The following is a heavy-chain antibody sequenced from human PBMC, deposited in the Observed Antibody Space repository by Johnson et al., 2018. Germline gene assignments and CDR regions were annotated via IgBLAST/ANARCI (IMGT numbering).Heavy chain of an antibody. Sequence: QVQLQESGPGLVKPSETLSLSCTVSGDSIRSYYWSWIRQPPGKGLEWIGFIYSSGSTNYNPSLKRRVPISVDTSKNQFSLKLTSVTAADTAVYYCARDYRQWLTAAGGFYYFYMDVWGKGTTVTVSS. J-gene: IGHJ6*03. CDR3: ARDYRQWLTAAGGFYYFYMDV. D-gene: IGHD6-19*01. CDR2: IYSSGST. V-gene: IGHV4-59*01. CDR1: GDSIRSYY.